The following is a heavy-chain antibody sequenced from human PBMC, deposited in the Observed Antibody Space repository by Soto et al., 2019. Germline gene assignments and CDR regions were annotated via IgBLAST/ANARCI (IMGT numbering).Heavy chain of an antibody. Sequence: EVQLLESGGDLVQPGGSLRLSCAASGCIFSNYAMTWVRQAPGKGPEWVSTFTSGGSTYYRDTVKGRFTISRDNSKNTLYLQMNSLRAEDTAVYYCARTDKYNSQSSGWANRFDYWGHGTLLTVYS. V-gene: IGHV3-23*01. CDR2: FTSGGST. CDR3: ARTDKYNSQSSGWANRFDY. J-gene: IGHJ4*01. CDR1: GCIFSNYA. D-gene: IGHD6-19*01.